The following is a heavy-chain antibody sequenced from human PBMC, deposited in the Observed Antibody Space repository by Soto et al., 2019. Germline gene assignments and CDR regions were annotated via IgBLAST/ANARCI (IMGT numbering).Heavy chain of an antibody. CDR3: AKDYPQSSSGWYGYYFDY. Sequence: PGGSLRLSCAASGFTFSSYAMSWVRQAPGKGLEWVSAISGSGGSTYYADSVKGRFTISRDNSKNTLYLQMNSLRAEDTAVYYCAKDYPQSSSGWYGYYFDYWGQGTLVTVSS. V-gene: IGHV3-23*01. J-gene: IGHJ4*02. CDR2: ISGSGGST. D-gene: IGHD6-19*01. CDR1: GFTFSSYA.